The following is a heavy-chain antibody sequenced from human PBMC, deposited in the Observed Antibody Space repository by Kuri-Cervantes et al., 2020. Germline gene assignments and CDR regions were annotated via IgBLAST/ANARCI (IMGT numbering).Heavy chain of an antibody. CDR3: ARDYYDSTFFQY. D-gene: IGHD3-22*01. CDR1: GYPFSDYY. CDR2: INPNSGGT. Sequence: ASVKVSCKASGYPFSDYYLHWVRQAPGQGLEWMGWINPNSGGTSYAQKFQGRVTLTRDTSLGTAYMELSRLRSDDTAVYYCARDYYDSTFFQYWAQGTLVTVSS. V-gene: IGHV1-2*02. J-gene: IGHJ1*01.